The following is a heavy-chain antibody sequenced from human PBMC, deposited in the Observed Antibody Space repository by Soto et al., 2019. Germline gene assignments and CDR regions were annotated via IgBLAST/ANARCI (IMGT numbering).Heavy chain of an antibody. CDR2: FFYSGGT. J-gene: IGHJ4*02. V-gene: IGHV4-59*12. D-gene: IGHD1-26*01. CDR1: GDSISSYN. Sequence: SETLSLTCTVSGDSISSYNLAWIRQPPGKGLEWIGYFFYSGGTNYNPSLKTRLTISVDNSKNQFSLKLSSVTAADTAVYYCARVYSGSYSDSWGRGTLVTVSS. CDR3: ARVYSGSYSDS.